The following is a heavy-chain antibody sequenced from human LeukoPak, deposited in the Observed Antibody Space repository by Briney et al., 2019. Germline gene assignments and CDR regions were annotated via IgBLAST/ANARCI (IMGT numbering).Heavy chain of an antibody. Sequence: SETLSLTCTVSGGPISSYYWSWIRQPPGKGLEWIGYMYYIGSTNYNPSLKSRVTISIDTSKNQFSLKLSSVTAADTAVYYCARGLITENAFDIWGQGTMVTAAS. CDR2: MYYIGST. D-gene: IGHD1-20*01. CDR1: GGPISSYY. CDR3: ARGLITENAFDI. J-gene: IGHJ3*02. V-gene: IGHV4-59*01.